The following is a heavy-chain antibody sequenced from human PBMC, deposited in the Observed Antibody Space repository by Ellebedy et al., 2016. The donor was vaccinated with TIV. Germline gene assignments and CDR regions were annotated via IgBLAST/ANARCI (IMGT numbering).Heavy chain of an antibody. CDR3: ARPLRSTVTTSIYFDY. D-gene: IGHD4-17*01. V-gene: IGHV4-39*02. Sequence: SETLSLXXAVSGGSISSSSYFWGWIRQPPGKGLEWIGIIYYTGSTYYSPSLKSRVTISIDSSRNHFSLNLSSVTAADTAIYYCARPLRSTVTTSIYFDYWGHGALVTVSS. CDR1: GGSISSSSYF. J-gene: IGHJ4*01. CDR2: IYYTGST.